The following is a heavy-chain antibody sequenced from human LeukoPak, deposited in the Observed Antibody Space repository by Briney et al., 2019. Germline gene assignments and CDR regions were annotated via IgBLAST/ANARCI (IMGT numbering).Heavy chain of an antibody. V-gene: IGHV3-7*01. CDR1: GFTFSNYW. J-gene: IGHJ4*02. CDR2: IKQDGSEK. CDR3: ARESSGLYGPKDY. Sequence: GGSLRLSCAASGFTFSNYWMSWVRQAPGKGLEWVANIKQDGSEKYYVDSVKGRFTISRDNAKNSLYLQMNSLRAEDTAVYYCARESSGLYGPKDYWGQGTLVTVSS. D-gene: IGHD2-8*01.